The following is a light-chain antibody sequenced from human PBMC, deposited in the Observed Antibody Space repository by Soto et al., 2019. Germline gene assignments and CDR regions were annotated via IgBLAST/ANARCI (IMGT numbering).Light chain of an antibody. Sequence: QSALTQPASVSGSPGQSITISCTGTSSDVGGYNYVSWYQQHPGKAPKLMIYDVRNRPSGVSNRFACSMAGNTASLTISGLQAEDEADYYCSSYTSGSVVFGGGTKLTVL. CDR1: SSDVGGYNY. CDR2: DVR. J-gene: IGLJ2*01. V-gene: IGLV2-14*01. CDR3: SSYTSGSVV.